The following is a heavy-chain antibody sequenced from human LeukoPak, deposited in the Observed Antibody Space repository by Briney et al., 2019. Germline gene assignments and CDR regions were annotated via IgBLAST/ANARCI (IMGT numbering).Heavy chain of an antibody. J-gene: IGHJ4*02. Sequence: ASVKVSCKASGYTFTSYDINWVRQATGQGLEWLGYMNPNSGYTGYAQKFQGRVTMTSDTSINTAYMELSSLRSEDTAVYYCARAGGYSGYASNWGQGTLVTVSS. CDR3: ARAGGYSGYASN. D-gene: IGHD5-12*01. CDR2: MNPNSGYT. CDR1: GYTFTSYD. V-gene: IGHV1-8*01.